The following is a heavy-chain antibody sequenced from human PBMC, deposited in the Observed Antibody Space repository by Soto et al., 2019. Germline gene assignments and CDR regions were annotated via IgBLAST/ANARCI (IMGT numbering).Heavy chain of an antibody. CDR2: IYYSGST. D-gene: IGHD3-22*01. CDR3: ARSSMIVVVFDY. CDR1: GGSISSGDYY. V-gene: IGHV4-30-4*01. J-gene: IGHJ4*02. Sequence: ASETLSLTCTVSGGSISSGDYYWSWIRQPPGKGLEWIGYIYYSGSTYYNPSLKSRVTISVDTSKNQFSLKLSSVTAADTAVYYCARSSMIVVVFDYWGQGTLFTVSS.